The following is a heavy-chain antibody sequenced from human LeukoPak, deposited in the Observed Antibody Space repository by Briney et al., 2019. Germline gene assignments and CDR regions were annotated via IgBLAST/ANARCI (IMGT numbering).Heavy chain of an antibody. CDR2: ISSSSSTI. CDR3: ARAGCSSTSCYEDYYYGMDV. Sequence: PGGSLRLSCAASGFTFSSYSMNWVRQAPGKGLEWVSYISSSSSTIYYADSVKGRFTISRDNVKNSLYLQMNSLRDEDTAVYYCARAGCSSTSCYEDYYYGMDVWGQGTTVTVSS. J-gene: IGHJ6*02. D-gene: IGHD2-2*01. CDR1: GFTFSSYS. V-gene: IGHV3-48*02.